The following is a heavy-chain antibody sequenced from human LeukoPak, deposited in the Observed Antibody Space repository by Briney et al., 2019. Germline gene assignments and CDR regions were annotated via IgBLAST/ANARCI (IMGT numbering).Heavy chain of an antibody. CDR1: GFTFSSYS. D-gene: IGHD3-10*02. V-gene: IGHV3-21*01. Sequence: GGSLRLSCAASGFTFSSYSMNWVRQAPGKGLEWVSSITSSGRYIYYADSVKGRFTISRDNAKNSLYLHRNSLRAEATAVYDCARAVFGELLSSLDYWGQRTLVTVSS. J-gene: IGHJ4*02. CDR2: ITSSGRYI. CDR3: ARAVFGELLSSLDY.